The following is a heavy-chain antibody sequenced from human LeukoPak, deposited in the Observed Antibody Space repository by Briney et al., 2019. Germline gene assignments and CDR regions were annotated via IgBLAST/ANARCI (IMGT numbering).Heavy chain of an antibody. V-gene: IGHV3-9*03. CDR2: ISWNSGSI. J-gene: IGHJ4*02. Sequence: GGSLRLSCAASGFTFSSYAMHWVRQAPGKGLEWVSGISWNSGSIGYADSVKGRFTISRDNAKNSLYLEMNSLRAEDMALYYCARHDSSGSIDYWGQGTLVTVSS. CDR3: ARHDSSGSIDY. CDR1: GFTFSSYA. D-gene: IGHD3-22*01.